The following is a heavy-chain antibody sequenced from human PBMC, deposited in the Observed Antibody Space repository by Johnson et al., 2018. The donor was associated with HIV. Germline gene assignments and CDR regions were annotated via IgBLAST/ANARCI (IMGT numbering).Heavy chain of an antibody. CDR3: AKPPFYAFDI. Sequence: QMLLVESGGGVVQPGRSLRLSCAASGFTFSSYAMHWVRQAPGKGLEWVAVISYDGSNKYYADSVKGRFSISRDNAKHSLYLQMNSLRAEDTAVYYCAKPPFYAFDIWGQGTMVTVSS. D-gene: IGHD1-14*01. V-gene: IGHV3-30*04. CDR2: ISYDGSNK. CDR1: GFTFSSYA. J-gene: IGHJ3*02.